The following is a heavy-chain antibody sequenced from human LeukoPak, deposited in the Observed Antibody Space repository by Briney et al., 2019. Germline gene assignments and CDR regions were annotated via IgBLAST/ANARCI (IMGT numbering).Heavy chain of an antibody. Sequence: PSETLSLTCTVSGDSVSIYYWSWIRQPPGKGLEWIGYISYSGSTDYNPSLKSRVTLSVDTSKNQFSLKLSSVTAADTAVYYCARGLGLTAVTEYYFDYWGQGTLVTVSS. J-gene: IGHJ4*02. D-gene: IGHD4-17*01. CDR3: ARGLGLTAVTEYYFDY. CDR1: GDSVSIYY. CDR2: ISYSGST. V-gene: IGHV4-59*08.